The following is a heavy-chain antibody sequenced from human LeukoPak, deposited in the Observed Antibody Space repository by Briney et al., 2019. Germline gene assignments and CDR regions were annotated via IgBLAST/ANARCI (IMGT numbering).Heavy chain of an antibody. CDR2: ISHDGSNK. CDR1: AFTFRGYS. CDR3: ARVGYDYNWYDAFYI. D-gene: IGHD1-1*01. J-gene: IGHJ3*02. Sequence: GGSLRLSCVVSAFTFRGYSMRWVRQAPGKGLEWVAFISHDGSNKYCADSLKGRFTISRDNSKNTLFLQMNSLRPEDTAVYYCARVGYDYNWYDAFYIWGQGTMVTVSS. V-gene: IGHV3-30*04.